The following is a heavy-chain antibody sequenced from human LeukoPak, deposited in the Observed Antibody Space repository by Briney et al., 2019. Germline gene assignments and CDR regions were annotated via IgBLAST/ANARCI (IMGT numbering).Heavy chain of an antibody. Sequence: ASVTVSCKASGYTFTSYGISWVRQAPGQGLEWMGWINPNSGGTNYAQKFQGRVTMTRDTSISTAYMELSRLRSDDTAVYYCARARGYSGYDRYYFDYWGQGTLVTVSS. CDR2: INPNSGGT. D-gene: IGHD5-12*01. V-gene: IGHV1-2*02. CDR1: GYTFTSYG. CDR3: ARARGYSGYDRYYFDY. J-gene: IGHJ4*02.